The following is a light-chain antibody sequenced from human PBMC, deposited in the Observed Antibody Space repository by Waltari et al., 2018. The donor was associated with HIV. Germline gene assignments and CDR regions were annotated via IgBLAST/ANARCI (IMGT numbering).Light chain of an antibody. CDR2: RNN. V-gene: IGLV10-54*01. CDR1: INNVASQG. J-gene: IGLJ3*02. Sequence: QAGLTQPPSVSKALRQTATLTCTGNINNVASQGAAWLQPHQGHPPKLLSYRNNTRPSGISERLSASRSGDTTSLTITRLQPEDEAYYYCSAWDISLNAWVFGGGTKLTVL. CDR3: SAWDISLNAWV.